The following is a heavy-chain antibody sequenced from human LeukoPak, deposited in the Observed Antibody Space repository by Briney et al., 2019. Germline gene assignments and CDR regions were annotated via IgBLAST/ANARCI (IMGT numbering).Heavy chain of an antibody. J-gene: IGHJ4*02. Sequence: EASVKVSCKASGYTFTGYYMHWVRQAPGQGLEWMGWINPNSGGTNYARNFQGRVTMTRDTSISTAYMELSRLRSDGTAVYYCARDKSWDYWGQGTLVTVSS. CDR2: INPNSGGT. V-gene: IGHV1-2*02. CDR3: ARDKSWDY. CDR1: GYTFTGYY.